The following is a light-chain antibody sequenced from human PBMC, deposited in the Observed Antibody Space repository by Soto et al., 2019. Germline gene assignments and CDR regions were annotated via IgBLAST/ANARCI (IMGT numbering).Light chain of an antibody. J-gene: IGKJ1*01. CDR2: ASS. CDR3: QQSYRTGT. V-gene: IGKV1-39*01. CDR1: QSISSY. Sequence: DIQMTQSPSSLSASVGYRVTITCRASQSISSYLNWYQQKPGKAPKLLIYASSSLQSGVPSRFSGSGSGTDFTLTISSLQPEDFATYYCQQSYRTGTFGQGTKVEIK.